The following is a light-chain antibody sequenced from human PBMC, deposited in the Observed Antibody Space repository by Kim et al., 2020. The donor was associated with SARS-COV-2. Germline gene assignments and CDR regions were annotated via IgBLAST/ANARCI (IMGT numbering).Light chain of an antibody. V-gene: IGKV3-20*01. CDR1: QSINNN. CDR3: QQYATSGRT. CDR2: GAS. Sequence: ETVLTQSPGTLSLSPGERATLSCRASQSINNNLAWYQQIPGQAPRLLLYGASYRATGIADRFSGSGSGTDFTLTISRLEPEDFAVYYCQQYATSGRTFCHRTKMDIK. J-gene: IGKJ1*01.